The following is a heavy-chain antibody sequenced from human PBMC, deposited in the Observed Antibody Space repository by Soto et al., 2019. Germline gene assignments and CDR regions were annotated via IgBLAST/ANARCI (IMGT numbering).Heavy chain of an antibody. CDR3: ALDNWSAEKEALDY. Sequence: QVQLVQSGAEVKKPGSSVKVSCKASGGTFSTYPFNWVRQAPGQGLEWMGNIIPIFVTPKYAQKFQGRITITADESTNTAYLDLSSLRSEDTAIYYCALDNWSAEKEALDYWGQGTLVTVSS. V-gene: IGHV1-69*18. CDR1: GGTFSTYP. CDR2: IIPIFVTP. D-gene: IGHD1-1*01. J-gene: IGHJ4*02.